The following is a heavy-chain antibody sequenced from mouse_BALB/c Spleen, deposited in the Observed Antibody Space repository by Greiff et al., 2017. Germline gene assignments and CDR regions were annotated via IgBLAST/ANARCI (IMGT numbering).Heavy chain of an antibody. CDR3: ARDLYYGSSYGFAY. J-gene: IGHJ3*01. Sequence: EVQGVASGGGLVKPGGSLKLSCAASGFTFSDYYMYWVRQTPEKRLEWVATISDGGSYTYYPDSVKGRFTISRDNAKNNLYLQMSSLKSEDTAMYYCARDLYYGSSYGFAYWGQGTLVTVSA. V-gene: IGHV5-4*02. D-gene: IGHD1-1*01. CDR2: ISDGGSYT. CDR1: GFTFSDYY.